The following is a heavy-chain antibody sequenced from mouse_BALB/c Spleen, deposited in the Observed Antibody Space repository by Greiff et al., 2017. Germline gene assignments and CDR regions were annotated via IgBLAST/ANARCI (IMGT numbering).Heavy chain of an antibody. Sequence: DVPLVASGGGLVQPGWSRKLSCAASGFTFSSFGMHWVRQAPEKGLEWVAYISSGRSTIYYADTVKGRFTISRDNPKNTLFLQMTSLRSEDTAMYYCARENDDEGLAHWGQGTLVKVSA. D-gene: IGHD2-4*01. J-gene: IGHJ3*01. V-gene: IGHV5-17*02. CDR3: ARENDDEGLAH. CDR2: ISSGRSTI. CDR1: GFTFSSFG.